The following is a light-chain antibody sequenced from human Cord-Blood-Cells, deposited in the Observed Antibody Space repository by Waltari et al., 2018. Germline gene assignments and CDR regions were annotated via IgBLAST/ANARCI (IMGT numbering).Light chain of an antibody. CDR2: EGS. CDR3: CAYAGSSTFVV. Sequence: QSALTQPAPVSGSPGQSITISCTGTTSDVGSNNLVSWYQQHPGKAPKLMIYEGSKRPSGVSNRFSGSKSGNTASLTIAGLQAEDEADYYCCAYAGSSTFVVFGGGTRLTVL. CDR1: TSDVGSNNL. V-gene: IGLV2-23*03. J-gene: IGLJ2*01.